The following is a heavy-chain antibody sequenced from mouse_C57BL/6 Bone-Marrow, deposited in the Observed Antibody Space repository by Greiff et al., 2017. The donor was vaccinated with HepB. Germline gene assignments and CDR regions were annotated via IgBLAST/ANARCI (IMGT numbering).Heavy chain of an antibody. D-gene: IGHD1-1*01. CDR3: ARVTTVVEYFDV. CDR1: GFTFSDYY. V-gene: IGHV5-16*01. CDR2: INYDGSST. Sequence: EVKLVESEGGLVQPGSSMKLSCTASGFTFSDYYMAWVRQVPEKGLEWVANINYDGSSTYYLDSLKSRFIISRDNAKNILYLQMSSLKSEDTATYYCARVTTVVEYFDVWGTGTTVTVSS. J-gene: IGHJ1*03.